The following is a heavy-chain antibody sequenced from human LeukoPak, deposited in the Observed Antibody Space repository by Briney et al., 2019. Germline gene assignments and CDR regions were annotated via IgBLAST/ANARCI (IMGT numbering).Heavy chain of an antibody. CDR3: ARELGHWYFDL. D-gene: IGHD6-13*01. CDR2: IYYSGST. J-gene: IGHJ2*01. V-gene: IGHV4-59*12. Sequence: SETLSLTCTVSGGSISSYYWSWIRQPPGKGLEWIGYIYYSGSTNYNPSLKSRVTISVDTSKNQFSLKLSSVTAADTAVHYCARELGHWYFDLWGRGTLVTVSS. CDR1: GGSISSYY.